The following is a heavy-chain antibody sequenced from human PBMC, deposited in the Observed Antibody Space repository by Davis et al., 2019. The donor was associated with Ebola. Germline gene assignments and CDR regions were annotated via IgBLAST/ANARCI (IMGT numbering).Heavy chain of an antibody. CDR2: RYNSGST. Sequence: SETLSLTCSVSGASISSYYWSWIRQAPGKGLEWIGFRYNSGSTNHNPSLQSRVTISVDKSKNQFSLKLSSVTAADTAVYYCAREVWFGELLYAYFDYWGQGTLVTVSS. D-gene: IGHD3-10*01. CDR3: AREVWFGELLYAYFDY. V-gene: IGHV4-59*12. J-gene: IGHJ4*02. CDR1: GASISSYY.